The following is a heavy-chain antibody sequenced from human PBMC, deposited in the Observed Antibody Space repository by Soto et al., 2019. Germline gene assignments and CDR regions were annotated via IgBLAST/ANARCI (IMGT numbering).Heavy chain of an antibody. J-gene: IGHJ4*02. Sequence: QVQLVESGGGVVQPGRSLKLSCAASGFTFTSFSMQWVRQAPGKRLEWVAVISYDGSIEYYADSVKGRFTISRDNSKNTLYLQMYSLRTEDTAVYFCAREWSTSGDLDYWGQGTLVTVSS. D-gene: IGHD3-10*01. CDR2: ISYDGSIE. CDR3: AREWSTSGDLDY. V-gene: IGHV3-30-3*01. CDR1: GFTFTSFS.